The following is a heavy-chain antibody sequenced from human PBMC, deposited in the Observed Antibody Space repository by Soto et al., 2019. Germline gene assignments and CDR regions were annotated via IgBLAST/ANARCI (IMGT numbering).Heavy chain of an antibody. D-gene: IGHD3-22*01. Sequence: QVQLVQSGAEVKKPGSSVKVSCKASGGTFSSYTISWVRQAPGQGLEWMGRIIPILGIANYAQKFQGRVTITADKSTSTAYMELSSLRSEDTAVYYCARDWARLSDAFDIWGQGTMVTVSS. CDR1: GGTFSSYT. J-gene: IGHJ3*02. CDR3: ARDWARLSDAFDI. V-gene: IGHV1-69*08. CDR2: IIPILGIA.